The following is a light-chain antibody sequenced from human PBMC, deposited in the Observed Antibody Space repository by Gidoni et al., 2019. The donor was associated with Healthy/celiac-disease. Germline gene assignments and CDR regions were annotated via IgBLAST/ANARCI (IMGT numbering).Light chain of an antibody. CDR3: MXXXEXXXT. CDR2: TLS. J-gene: IGKJ1*01. CDR1: QSLLDSDDGNTY. V-gene: IGKV2-40*01. Sequence: DIVMTQTPLSLPVPPGEPASISCRSSQSLLDSDDGNTYLDWYLQKPGKSPKLLTDTLSYLASXXXDRXXXSGXXTDFXLKIXXXEAXDVGVXYCMXXXEXXXTFXXXTKVEIK.